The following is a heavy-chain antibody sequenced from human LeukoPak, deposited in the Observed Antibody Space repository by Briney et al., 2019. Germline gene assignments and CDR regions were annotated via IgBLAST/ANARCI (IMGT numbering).Heavy chain of an antibody. D-gene: IGHD1-26*01. Sequence: PGGSLRLSCAASGFTFSSYEMNWVRQAPGKGLEWVSHISSSGSTIYYADSVKGRFTISRDNAKNSLYLQMNSLRAEDTAVYHCARNSGSYDFDYWGQGTLVTVSS. CDR1: GFTFSSYE. CDR3: ARNSGSYDFDY. V-gene: IGHV3-48*03. CDR2: ISSSGSTI. J-gene: IGHJ4*02.